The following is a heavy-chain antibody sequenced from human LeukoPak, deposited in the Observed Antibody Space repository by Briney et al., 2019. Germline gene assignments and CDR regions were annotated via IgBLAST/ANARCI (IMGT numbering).Heavy chain of an antibody. CDR1: GGSFSGYY. D-gene: IGHD2-2*01. CDR2: INHSGST. J-gene: IGHJ4*02. CDR3: AREGLDCSSTSCYSADY. Sequence: SETLSLTCAVYGGSFSGYYWSWIRQPPGKGLEWIGEINHSGSTNYNPSLKSRVTISVGTSKNQFSLKLSSVTAADTAVYYCAREGLDCSSTSCYSADYWGQGTLVTVSS. V-gene: IGHV4-34*01.